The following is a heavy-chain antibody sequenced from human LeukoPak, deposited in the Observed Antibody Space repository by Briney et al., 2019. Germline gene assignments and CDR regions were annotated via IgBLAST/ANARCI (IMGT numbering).Heavy chain of an antibody. D-gene: IGHD2-15*01. Sequence: PSETLSLTCTVSGGSISSSSYYWGWIRQPPGKGLEWIGSIYYSGSTYYNPSLKSRVTISVDTSKNQFSLKLSSVTAADTAVYYCARDVDATSGWFDPWGQGTLVTVSS. J-gene: IGHJ5*02. CDR2: IYYSGST. V-gene: IGHV4-39*07. CDR1: GGSISSSSYY. CDR3: ARDVDATSGWFDP.